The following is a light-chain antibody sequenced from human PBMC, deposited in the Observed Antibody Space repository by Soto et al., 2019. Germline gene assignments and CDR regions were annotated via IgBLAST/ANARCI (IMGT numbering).Light chain of an antibody. Sequence: DIQMTQSPSTLSASVGDRVTITCRASQNIGNWLAWYQQKPGKTPDLLIYDASSLESGVPLRFSGSGSGTEFTLTISSLQTDDSATYYCQQYNDEPWTFGQGTKVXIK. CDR2: DAS. CDR3: QQYNDEPWT. V-gene: IGKV1-5*01. J-gene: IGKJ1*01. CDR1: QNIGNW.